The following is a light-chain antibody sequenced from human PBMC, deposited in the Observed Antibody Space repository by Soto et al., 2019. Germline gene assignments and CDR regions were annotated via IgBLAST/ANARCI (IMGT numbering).Light chain of an antibody. V-gene: IGKV2-30*01. J-gene: IGKJ2*01. CDR1: QTLDSRPGARH. Sequence: VVLTQPPITLPDTLGHSAPMSCNSSQTLDSRPGARHLIWFQQRPGQPPRRLIYKVSIRDAGVTDGVSGSGSGTAFTQKSSGVEAEDVATYYCMHATNGPPLYTFGQGTKVEIK. CDR3: MHATNGPPLYT. CDR2: KVS.